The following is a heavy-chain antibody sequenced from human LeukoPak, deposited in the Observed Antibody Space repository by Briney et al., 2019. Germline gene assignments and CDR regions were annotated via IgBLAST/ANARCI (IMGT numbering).Heavy chain of an antibody. Sequence: PSETLSLTCAVYGGSFSSYYWSWIRQPPGKGLEWIGEISHSGNTNYNPSLKSRVTISVDTSKNQFSLKLSSVTAADTAVYYCASRCSTTKCLINSSTTFDYWGQGTLVTVSS. D-gene: IGHD2-2*01. CDR3: ASRCSTTKCLINSSTTFDY. J-gene: IGHJ4*02. V-gene: IGHV4-34*01. CDR1: GGSFSSYY. CDR2: ISHSGNT.